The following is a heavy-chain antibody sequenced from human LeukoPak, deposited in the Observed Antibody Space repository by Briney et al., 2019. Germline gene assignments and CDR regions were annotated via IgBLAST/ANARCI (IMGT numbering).Heavy chain of an antibody. D-gene: IGHD2-21*02. Sequence: GGSLRLSCAASGFTFSSYAMSWVRQAPGKGLEWVSAISGSGGSTYYAGSVKGRFTISRDNSKNTLYLQMKSLRAEGTAVYYCAKRIFAVVTATFDYWGQGTLVTVSS. CDR3: AKRIFAVVTATFDY. V-gene: IGHV3-23*01. CDR1: GFTFSSYA. CDR2: ISGSGGST. J-gene: IGHJ4*02.